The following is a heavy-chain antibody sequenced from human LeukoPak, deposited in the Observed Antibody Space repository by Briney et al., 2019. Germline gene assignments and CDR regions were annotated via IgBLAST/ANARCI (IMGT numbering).Heavy chain of an antibody. Sequence: GGSLRLSCAASGFTFSNYAMHWVRQAPGKGLEYVSAISNYGDSTYYANSVRGRFTISRDNSKSTLYLQMGSLRAEDMAVYYCARELYGDSYTYYFDYWGQGTLVTVSS. J-gene: IGHJ4*02. CDR2: ISNYGDST. CDR1: GFTFSNYA. CDR3: ARELYGDSYTYYFDY. V-gene: IGHV3-64*01. D-gene: IGHD4-17*01.